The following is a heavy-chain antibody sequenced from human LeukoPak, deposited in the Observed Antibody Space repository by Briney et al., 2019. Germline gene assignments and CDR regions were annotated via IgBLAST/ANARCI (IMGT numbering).Heavy chain of an antibody. CDR1: GFTFSNFA. CDR2: ISDGGAAT. CDR3: AKALNVLVPSTSRWFDP. V-gene: IGHV3-23*01. D-gene: IGHD2-2*01. J-gene: IGHJ5*02. Sequence: HPGGSLRLSCAASGFTFSNFAMSWVRQAPGKGLEWVSTISDGGAATYYADSVKGRFTISRDNSKNTLSLQMNSLRAEDTAVYYCAKALNVLVPSTSRWFDPWGQGTLVTVSS.